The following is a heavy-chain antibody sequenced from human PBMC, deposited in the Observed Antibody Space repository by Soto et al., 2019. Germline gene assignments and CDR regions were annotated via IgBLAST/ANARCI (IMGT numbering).Heavy chain of an antibody. V-gene: IGHV3-23*01. CDR1: GFTFSSYA. CDR2: ISGSGGST. Sequence: SLRLSCAASGFTFSSYAMSWVRQAPGKGLEWVSAISGSGGSTYYADSVKGRFTISRDNSKNTLYLQMNSLRAEDTAVYYCARGPLCSGGSCYTLDLDYWGQGTLVTVSS. CDR3: ARGPLCSGGSCYTLDLDY. D-gene: IGHD2-15*01. J-gene: IGHJ4*02.